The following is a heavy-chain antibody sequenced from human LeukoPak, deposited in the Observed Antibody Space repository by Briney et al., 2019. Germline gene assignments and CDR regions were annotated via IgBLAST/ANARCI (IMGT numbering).Heavy chain of an antibody. D-gene: IGHD4-11*01. CDR2: IRGGGGSA. Sequence: PGGSLRLSCTASGFTFSAYAMMWVRQAPGKGPEWVSAIRGGGGSAFYADSVKGRFTIFRDNSKYTLFLQMNSLRAEDTAVYYCARDLRRTTFDYWGQGTLVTVSS. V-gene: IGHV3-23*01. J-gene: IGHJ4*02. CDR3: ARDLRRTTFDY. CDR1: GFTFSAYA.